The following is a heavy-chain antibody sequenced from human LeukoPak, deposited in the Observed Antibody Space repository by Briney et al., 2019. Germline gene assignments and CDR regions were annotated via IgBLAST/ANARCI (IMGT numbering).Heavy chain of an antibody. D-gene: IGHD6-19*01. Sequence: PGGSLRLSCAASGFTFSSNFMSWVRQAPGRGLEWVSSISSSSSYIYYADSVKGRFTISRDNAKNSLYLQMNSLRAEDTAVYYCASLHSSGWPNWFDPWGQGTLVTVSS. V-gene: IGHV3-21*01. CDR3: ASLHSSGWPNWFDP. CDR2: ISSSSSYI. J-gene: IGHJ5*02. CDR1: GFTFSSNF.